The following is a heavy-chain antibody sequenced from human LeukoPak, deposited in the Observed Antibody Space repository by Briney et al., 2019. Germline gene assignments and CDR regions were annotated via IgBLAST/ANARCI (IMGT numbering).Heavy chain of an antibody. J-gene: IGHJ3*02. D-gene: IGHD5-24*01. Sequence: ASVKVSCKASGYTFTGYYIHWVRQAPGQGLEWMGWINPNSGGTRSAQKFQGRVTMTRDTSIGTAYMELSTLKSDDTAVYYCARVLGGSNTKDAFDIWGQGTMVTVSS. V-gene: IGHV1-2*02. CDR3: ARVLGGSNTKDAFDI. CDR1: GYTFTGYY. CDR2: INPNSGGT.